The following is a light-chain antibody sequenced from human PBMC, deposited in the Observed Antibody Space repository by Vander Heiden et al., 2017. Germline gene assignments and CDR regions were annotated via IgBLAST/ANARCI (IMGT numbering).Light chain of an antibody. Sequence: EIVLTQSPATLSLSPGERATLSCRASQSVSSYLAWYQQKPGQAPRLLIYDASNRATGIPARFSGRGSGTDFTLTISSLEPEDFAVYYCQQRSNWPLLTFGGGTKVELK. CDR1: QSVSSY. V-gene: IGKV3-11*01. CDR2: DAS. J-gene: IGKJ4*01. CDR3: QQRSNWPLLT.